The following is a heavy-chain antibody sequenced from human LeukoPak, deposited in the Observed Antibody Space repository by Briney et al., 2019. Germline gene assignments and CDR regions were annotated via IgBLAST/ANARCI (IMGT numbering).Heavy chain of an antibody. Sequence: PSETLSLTCTVSGGSISSSSYYWGWIRQPPGKGLEWIGSIYYSGSTYYNPSLKSRVTISVDTSKNQFSLKLSSVTAADTAVYYCARVEPYDFSHDYWGQGTLVTVSS. CDR1: GGSISSSSYY. CDR2: IYYSGST. D-gene: IGHD3-3*01. J-gene: IGHJ4*02. V-gene: IGHV4-39*01. CDR3: ARVEPYDFSHDY.